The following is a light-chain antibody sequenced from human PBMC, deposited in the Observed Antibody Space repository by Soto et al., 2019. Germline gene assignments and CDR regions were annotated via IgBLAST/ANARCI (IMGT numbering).Light chain of an antibody. Sequence: AIQMTQSPSSLSASVGDRVTITCRASQGIRNDLGWYQQKPGKAPKLLIYAASILENGVPSRFSGSGSGTDFTLTISSLQAEDFATYYCLQAYNYPWTFGQGTKVEIK. CDR2: AAS. CDR1: QGIRND. J-gene: IGKJ1*01. V-gene: IGKV1-6*01. CDR3: LQAYNYPWT.